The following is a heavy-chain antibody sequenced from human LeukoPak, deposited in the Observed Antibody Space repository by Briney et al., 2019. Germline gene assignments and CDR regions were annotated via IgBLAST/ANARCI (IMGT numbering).Heavy chain of an antibody. Sequence: PGGSLRLSCAASGFTFSSYGMHWVRQAPGKGLEWVAFIRYDGSNKYYADSVKGRFTISRDNSKNTLYPQMNSLRAEDTAVYYCTKVQYSSGWVLYYYYYMDVWGKGTTVTVSS. V-gene: IGHV3-30*02. D-gene: IGHD6-19*01. CDR3: TKVQYSSGWVLYYYYYMDV. CDR2: IRYDGSNK. CDR1: GFTFSSYG. J-gene: IGHJ6*03.